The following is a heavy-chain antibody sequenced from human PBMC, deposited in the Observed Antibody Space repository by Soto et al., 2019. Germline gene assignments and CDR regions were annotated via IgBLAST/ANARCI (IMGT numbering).Heavy chain of an antibody. Sequence: PSETLSLTCTVSGGSISSSSYYLGWIRPPPGKGREWIGNIYYSGSTNYNPSLKSRVTISVDTSKNQFSLKLSSVTAADTAVYYCARGITMVRGVMPYYYYAMDVWGQGTTVTVSS. J-gene: IGHJ6*02. CDR1: GGSISSSSYY. V-gene: IGHV4-39*07. CDR3: ARGITMVRGVMPYYYYAMDV. CDR2: IYYSGST. D-gene: IGHD3-10*01.